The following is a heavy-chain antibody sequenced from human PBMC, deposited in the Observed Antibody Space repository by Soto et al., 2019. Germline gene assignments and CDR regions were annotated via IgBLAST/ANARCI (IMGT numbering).Heavy chain of an antibody. CDR1: GYIFTSYG. CDR2: ISGYNGNT. CDR3: ARGWEQLPVPIDY. J-gene: IGHJ4*02. D-gene: IGHD1-26*01. V-gene: IGHV1-18*01. Sequence: QVQLVQSGAEVKKPGASVKVSCETSGYIFTSYGLNWVRQAPGQGLEWMGWISGYNGNTNYAQTFQVRVTMTIDTSRSTVYMELRRLTSDDTAVYYCARGWEQLPVPIDYWGQGTLVSVSS.